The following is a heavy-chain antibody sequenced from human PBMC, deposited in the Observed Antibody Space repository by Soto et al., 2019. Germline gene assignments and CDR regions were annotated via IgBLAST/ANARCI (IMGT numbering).Heavy chain of an antibody. D-gene: IGHD4-17*01. CDR1: GGSISSGDYY. Sequence: ASETLSLTCTVSGGSISSGDYYWSWIRQPPGKGLEWIGYIYYSGSTYYNPSLKSRVTISVDTSKNQFSLKLSSVTAADTAVYYCARMTTVYLFGYWGQGTLVTVCS. CDR3: ARMTTVYLFGY. CDR2: IYYSGST. V-gene: IGHV4-30-4*01. J-gene: IGHJ4*02.